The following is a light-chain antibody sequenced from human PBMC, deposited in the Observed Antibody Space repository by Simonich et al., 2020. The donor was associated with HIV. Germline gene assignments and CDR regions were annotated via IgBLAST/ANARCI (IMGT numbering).Light chain of an antibody. J-gene: IGKJ1*01. CDR3: QQYYITPQT. V-gene: IGKV4-1*01. CDR2: WAS. Sequence: DIVMTQSPDSLAVSLGERATINCKSSQSVLYSSNNKNYLAWYQQKPGQAPNLLIYWASTRESGVPERFSGNGSGTDFTLTISSLQAEDVAVYYCQQYYITPQTFGQGTKVEIK. CDR1: QSVLYSSNNKNY.